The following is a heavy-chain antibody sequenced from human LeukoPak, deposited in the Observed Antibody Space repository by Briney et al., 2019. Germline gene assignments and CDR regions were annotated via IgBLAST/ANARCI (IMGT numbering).Heavy chain of an antibody. CDR1: GYTFTGYY. Sequence: ASVKVSCEASGYTFTGYYMHWVRQAPGQGLEWMGWINPNSGGTNYAQKFQGRVTMTRDTSISTAYMELSRLRSDDTAVYYCARAGTGAPYDAFDIWGQGTMVTVSS. CDR2: INPNSGGT. V-gene: IGHV1-2*02. J-gene: IGHJ3*02. D-gene: IGHD1-1*01. CDR3: ARAGTGAPYDAFDI.